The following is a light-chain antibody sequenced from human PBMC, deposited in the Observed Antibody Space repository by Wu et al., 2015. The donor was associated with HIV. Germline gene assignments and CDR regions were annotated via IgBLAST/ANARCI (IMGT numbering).Light chain of an antibody. J-gene: IGKJ1*01. CDR3: QQYYTYWT. V-gene: IGKV1-5*03. CDR2: RAP. Sequence: DIQMTQSPFTLSASVGDRVTITCRASQNIYSWLAWYQQKPGKAPKLLIYRAPTLESGVPSRFSGSESGTEFTLTISSLQPDDFATYFCQQYYTYWTFGQGTKVEI. CDR1: QNIYSW.